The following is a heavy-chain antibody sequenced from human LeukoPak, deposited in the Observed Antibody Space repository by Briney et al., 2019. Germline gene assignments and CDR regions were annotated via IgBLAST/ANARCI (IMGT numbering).Heavy chain of an antibody. CDR3: ASYPQYCSSTSCPLMAFDI. CDR2: IYYSGST. CDR1: GGSISSSSYY. D-gene: IGHD2-2*01. J-gene: IGHJ3*02. Sequence: SETLSLTCSVSGGSISSSSYYWGWIRQPPGKGLEWIGSIYYSGSTYYNPSLKSRVTISVDTSKNQFSLKLSSVTAADTAVYYCASYPQYCSSTSCPLMAFDIWGQGTMVTVSS. V-gene: IGHV4-39*01.